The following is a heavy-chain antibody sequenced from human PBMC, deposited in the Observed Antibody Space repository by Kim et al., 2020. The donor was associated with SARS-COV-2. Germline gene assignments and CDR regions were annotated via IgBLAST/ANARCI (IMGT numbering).Heavy chain of an antibody. V-gene: IGHV3-43*01. Sequence: GGSLRLSCAASGFTFDDYTMHWVRQAPGKGLEWVSLISWDGGSTYYADSVKGRFTISRDNSKNSLYLQMNSLRTEDTALYYCAKDGPRASHWVSFYYYGMDVWGQGTTVTVSS. D-gene: IGHD2-8*01. J-gene: IGHJ6*02. CDR3: AKDGPRASHWVSFYYYGMDV. CDR2: ISWDGGST. CDR1: GFTFDDYT.